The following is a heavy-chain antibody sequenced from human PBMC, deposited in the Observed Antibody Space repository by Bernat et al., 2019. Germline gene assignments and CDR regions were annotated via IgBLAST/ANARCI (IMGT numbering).Heavy chain of an antibody. J-gene: IGHJ4*02. CDR3: ARSSSNGATILY. V-gene: IGHV3-21*01. D-gene: IGHD5-12*01. CDR2: ISSSGSDI. CDR1: RFTFSSYS. Sequence: EVQLVESGGGLVKPGGSLRLSCAASRFTFSSYSMNWVRQAPGKGLEWVSSISSSGSDIYYADSVKGRFTISRDNAKNSLYLQMNSLRAKDTAVYYCARSSSNGATILYWGQGTLVTVSS.